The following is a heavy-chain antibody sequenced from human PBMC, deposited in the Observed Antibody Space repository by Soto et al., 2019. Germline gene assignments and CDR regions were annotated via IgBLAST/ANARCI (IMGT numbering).Heavy chain of an antibody. Sequence: ASVKVSCKASGVTFSSYAISWVRQAPVQGLGWMGGIIPIFGTANYAQKFQGRVTITADESTSTAYMELSSLRSEDTAVYYCARGLDPNWFDPWGQGTLVTVSS. CDR3: ARGLDPNWFDP. CDR2: IIPIFGTA. CDR1: GVTFSSYA. V-gene: IGHV1-69*13. J-gene: IGHJ5*02.